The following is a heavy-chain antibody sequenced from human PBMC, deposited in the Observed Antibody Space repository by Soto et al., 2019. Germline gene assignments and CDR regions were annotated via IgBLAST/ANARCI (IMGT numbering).Heavy chain of an antibody. V-gene: IGHV1-18*04. CDR2: ISAYNGNT. D-gene: IGHD1-26*01. Sequence: ASVKVSCKASGYTFSSYGLTWVRQAPGQGLEWMGWISAYNGNTHSAQNFQGRVTMTTDTSTNTGYMELRSLRSDDTAVYYCARDNGVVGAAGPFGIWRQGTMVTVSS. CDR3: ARDNGVVGAAGPFGI. J-gene: IGHJ3*02. CDR1: GYTFSSYG.